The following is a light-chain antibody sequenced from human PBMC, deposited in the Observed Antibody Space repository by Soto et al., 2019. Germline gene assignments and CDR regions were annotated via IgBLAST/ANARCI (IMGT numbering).Light chain of an antibody. CDR1: QSVSNNY. V-gene: IGKV3-20*01. CDR2: CAS. CDR3: QQYGSIPRT. Sequence: EIVLTQSPGTLSLSPGERATLSCRASQSVSNNYLAWYQQKPGQAPRLLIYCASYRATGIPDRFSGSGSGTDFTLTISRLEPEDFAVYYCQQYGSIPRTFGRGTKVDIK. J-gene: IGKJ1*01.